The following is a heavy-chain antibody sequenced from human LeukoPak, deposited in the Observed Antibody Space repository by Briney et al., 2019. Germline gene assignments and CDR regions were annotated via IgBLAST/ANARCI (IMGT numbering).Heavy chain of an antibody. J-gene: IGHJ4*02. CDR2: IYYSGTT. V-gene: IGHV4-39*07. Sequence: PSETLSLTCTVSGGSISSSTYYWAWVRQPPGKGLEWIASIYYSGTTYYNPSLKSRVTISIDTSMNQFSLKLSSVTAADTAVYYCARDQSGNYPNFDHWGQGTLVTVSS. CDR1: GGSISSSTYY. CDR3: ARDQSGNYPNFDH. D-gene: IGHD1-26*01.